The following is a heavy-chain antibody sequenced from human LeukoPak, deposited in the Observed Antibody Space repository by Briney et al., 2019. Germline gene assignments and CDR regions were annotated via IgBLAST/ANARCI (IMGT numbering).Heavy chain of an antibody. CDR1: GDSISSTNW. D-gene: IGHD3-9*01. J-gene: IGHJ4*02. V-gene: IGHV4-4*02. CDR2: IHHSGNT. Sequence: SGTLSLTCAVSGDSISSTNWWSWVRQPPGKGLEWIGEIHHSGNTNYNSSLKSRVTILVDKSKNQFSLKLSSVTAADTAVYYCARGPLQLRYFDWLSPGRLPDYWGQGTLVTVSS. CDR3: ARGPLQLRYFDWLSPGRLPDY.